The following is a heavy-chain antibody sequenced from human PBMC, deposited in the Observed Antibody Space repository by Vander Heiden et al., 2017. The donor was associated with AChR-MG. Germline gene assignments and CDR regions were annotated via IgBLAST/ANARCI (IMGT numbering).Heavy chain of an antibody. V-gene: IGHV3-23*01. CDR2: FSVSSGNT. Sequence: EAQLLESGGGLVQPGGSLRLSCAASGFTFSNSAMSWVRQAPGRGLEWVSGFSVSSGNTYYAYSVKGRFTISRDNSKNTLYLQMNSLRAEDTAVYYCAKSITGTSPRDYWGQGTLVTVSS. D-gene: IGHD1-7*01. CDR1: GFTFSNSA. J-gene: IGHJ4*02. CDR3: AKSITGTSPRDY.